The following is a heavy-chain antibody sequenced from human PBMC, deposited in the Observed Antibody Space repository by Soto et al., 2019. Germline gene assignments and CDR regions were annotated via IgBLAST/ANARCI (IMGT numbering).Heavy chain of an antibody. V-gene: IGHV1-69*12. CDR2: IIPFFSTP. CDR1: GGAFNSFA. D-gene: IGHD2-21*01. CDR3: ARDRVMRGNSYYYGMDV. Sequence: QVQLVKSGAEVKKPGSSVKVSCKASGGAFNSFAITWVRQAPGQGLEWMGAIIPFFSTPNYAQRLQGRITITADESTSTAYMELSSLRSEDTAIYFCARDRVMRGNSYYYGMDVWGQGTTVTVSS. J-gene: IGHJ6*02.